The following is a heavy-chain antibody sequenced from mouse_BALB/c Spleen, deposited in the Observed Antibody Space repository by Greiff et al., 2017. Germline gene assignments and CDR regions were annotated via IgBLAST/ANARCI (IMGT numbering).Heavy chain of an antibody. D-gene: IGHD2-1*01. J-gene: IGHJ3*01. CDR3: ARGGNYGGFAY. Sequence: EVKLMESGGGLVKPGGSLKLSCAASGFTFSDYYMYWVRQTPEKRLEWVATISDGGSYTYYPDSVKGRFTISRDNAKNNLYLQMSSLKSEDTAMYYCARGGNYGGFAYWGQGTLVTVSA. CDR1: GFTFSDYY. V-gene: IGHV5-4*02. CDR2: ISDGGSYT.